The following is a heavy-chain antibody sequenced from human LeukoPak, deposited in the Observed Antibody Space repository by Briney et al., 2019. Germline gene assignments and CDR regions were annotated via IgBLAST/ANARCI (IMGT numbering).Heavy chain of an antibody. D-gene: IGHD3-10*01. J-gene: IGHJ4*02. Sequence: PGGSLRLSCAASGFTFSDYYMSWIRQAPGKGLEWVSYISSSGSTIYYADSVKGRFTISRDNAKNSLYLQMNSLRAEDTAVYYCAGDSIMVRGIEDYWGQGTLVTVSS. V-gene: IGHV3-11*04. CDR2: ISSSGSTI. CDR1: GFTFSDYY. CDR3: AGDSIMVRGIEDY.